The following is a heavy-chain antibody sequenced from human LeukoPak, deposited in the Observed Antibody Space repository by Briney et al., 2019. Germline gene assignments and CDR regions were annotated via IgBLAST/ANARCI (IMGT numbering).Heavy chain of an antibody. CDR3: ASPTN. Sequence: SETLSLTCTVSGGSISSGSYYWSWIRQPAGKGLEWIGRIYTSGSTNYNPSLKSRVTISVDTSKNQFSLKLSSVTAADTAVYYCASPTNWGQGTLVTVSS. J-gene: IGHJ4*02. CDR2: IYTSGST. CDR1: GGSISSGSYY. V-gene: IGHV4-61*02.